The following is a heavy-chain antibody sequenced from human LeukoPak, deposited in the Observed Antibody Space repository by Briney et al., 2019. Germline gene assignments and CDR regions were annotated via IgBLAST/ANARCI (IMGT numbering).Heavy chain of an antibody. V-gene: IGHV4-34*01. CDR1: GGSLSGYY. J-gene: IGHJ5*02. D-gene: IGHD2-2*01. CDR2: INHSGST. Sequence: SEALSLTCAVYGGSLSGYYWSWIRQPPGKGLEWIGEINHSGSTNYNPSLKSRVTISVDTSKNQFSLKLSSVTAADTAVYYCARQPTRYCSSTSCYAKHWFDPWGQGTLVTVSS. CDR3: ARQPTRYCSSTSCYAKHWFDP.